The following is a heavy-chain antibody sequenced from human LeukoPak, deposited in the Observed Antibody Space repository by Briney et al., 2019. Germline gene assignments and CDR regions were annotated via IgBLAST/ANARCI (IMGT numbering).Heavy chain of an antibody. CDR1: GGSFSGYY. D-gene: IGHD6-13*01. V-gene: IGHV4-34*01. J-gene: IGHJ4*02. CDR3: ASEEYSSSPDY. CDR2: INHSGST. Sequence: SETLSLTCAVYGGSFSGYYWSWIRQPPGKGLEWIGEINHSGSTNYNPSLKSRVTISVDTSKNQFSLKPSSVTAADTAVYYCASEEYSSSPDYWGQGTLVTVSS.